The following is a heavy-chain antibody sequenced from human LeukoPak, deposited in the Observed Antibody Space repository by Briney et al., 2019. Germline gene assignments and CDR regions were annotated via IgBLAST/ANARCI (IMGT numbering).Heavy chain of an antibody. CDR2: ISYDGSNK. V-gene: IGHV3-30*18. CDR1: GFTFSSYG. J-gene: IGHJ4*02. Sequence: GRSLRLSCAASGFTFSSYGMHWVRQAPGKGLEWVAVISYDGSNKYYADSVKGRFTISRDNSKNTLYLQMNSLRAEDTAVYYCAKAGNYYDSNGLWYFDYWGQGTLVTVSS. D-gene: IGHD3-22*01. CDR3: AKAGNYYDSNGLWYFDY.